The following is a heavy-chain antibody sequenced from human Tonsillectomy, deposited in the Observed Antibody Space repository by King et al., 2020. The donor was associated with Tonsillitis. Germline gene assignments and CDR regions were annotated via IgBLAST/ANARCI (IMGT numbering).Heavy chain of an antibody. J-gene: IGHJ4*02. Sequence: LQLVQSGAEVKKPGASVKVSCKASGYTFTSYYMHWVRQAPGQGLEWMGIINPSGGSTSYAQKFQGRVTMTRDTSTSTVYMELSSLRSEDTAVYYCARAPGGSGSSINFDNWGQGTLVTVSS. CDR2: INPSGGST. D-gene: IGHD3-10*01. CDR3: ARAPGGSGSSINFDN. CDR1: GYTFTSYY. V-gene: IGHV1-46*03.